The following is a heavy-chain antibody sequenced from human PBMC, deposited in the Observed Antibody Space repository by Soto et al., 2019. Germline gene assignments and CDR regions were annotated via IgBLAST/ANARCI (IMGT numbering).Heavy chain of an antibody. CDR1: GFTFSSYA. J-gene: IGHJ2*01. Sequence: QVQLVESGGGVVQPGRSLRLSCAASGFTFSSYAMHWVRQAPGKGLEWVAVISYDGSNKYYADSVKGRFTISRDNSKNTLYLQMNSLSTEDTAVYYGASPLWRDDYNWGYFDLWGRGALVSVSS. CDR3: ASPLWRDDYNWGYFDL. CDR2: ISYDGSNK. D-gene: IGHD4-4*01. V-gene: IGHV3-30-3*01.